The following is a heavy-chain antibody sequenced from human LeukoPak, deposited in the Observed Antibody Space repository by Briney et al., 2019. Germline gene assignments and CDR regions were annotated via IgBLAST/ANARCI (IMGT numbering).Heavy chain of an antibody. Sequence: PSGTLSLTCAVSGYSISSGYYWGWIRQPPGKGLEWIGSIYHSGSTYYNPSLKSRVTISVDTSKNQFSLKLSSVTAADTAVYYCALTLYCSSTSCFRGGWYFDLWGRGTLVTVSS. V-gene: IGHV4-38-2*01. CDR3: ALTLYCSSTSCFRGGWYFDL. CDR2: IYHSGST. J-gene: IGHJ2*01. CDR1: GYSISSGYY. D-gene: IGHD2-2*01.